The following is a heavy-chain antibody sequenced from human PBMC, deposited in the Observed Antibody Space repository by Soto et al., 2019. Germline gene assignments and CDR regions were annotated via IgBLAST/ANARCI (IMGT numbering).Heavy chain of an antibody. Sequence: QVQLQQWGAGLLKPSETLSLTCAVYGGSFSGYYWSWIRQPPGKGLEWIGEINNSGSTNYNPSLKYRVTISEHQFTRNFRLKLSSETAVYSCENDRARCWCRSSWQRGDAFDIWGQGTLVTVSS. D-gene: IGHD6-13*01. V-gene: IGHV4-34*01. CDR2: INNSGST. CDR1: GGSFSGYY. J-gene: IGHJ3*02. CDR3: ARCWCRSSWQRGDAFDI.